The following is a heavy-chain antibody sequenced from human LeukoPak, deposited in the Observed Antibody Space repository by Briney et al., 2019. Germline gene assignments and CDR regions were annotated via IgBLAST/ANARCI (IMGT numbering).Heavy chain of an antibody. CDR2: INPSGGST. Sequence: GASVKVSCKASGYTFTSYYMHWVRQAPGQGLEWMGIINPSGGSTSYAQKFQGRVTMTRDTSTSTVYMELSSLRSEDTAVYYCARGERITIFGVVIEYLQHWGQGTLVTVSS. J-gene: IGHJ1*01. V-gene: IGHV1-46*01. CDR3: ARGERITIFGVVIEYLQH. D-gene: IGHD3-3*01. CDR1: GYTFTSYY.